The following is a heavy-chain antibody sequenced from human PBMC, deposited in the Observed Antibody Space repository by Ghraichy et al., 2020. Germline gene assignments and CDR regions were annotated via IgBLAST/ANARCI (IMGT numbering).Heavy chain of an antibody. CDR2: IYYSGST. CDR1: GGSISSSSYY. J-gene: IGHJ3*02. CDR3: ARHWVRGVVPLGPDAFDI. V-gene: IGHV4-39*01. D-gene: IGHD3-3*01. Sequence: SETLSLTCTVSGGSISSSSYYWGWIRQPPGKGLEWIGSIYYSGSTYYNPSLKSRVTISVDTSKNQFSLKLSSVTAADTAVYYCARHWVRGVVPLGPDAFDIWGQGTMVTVSS.